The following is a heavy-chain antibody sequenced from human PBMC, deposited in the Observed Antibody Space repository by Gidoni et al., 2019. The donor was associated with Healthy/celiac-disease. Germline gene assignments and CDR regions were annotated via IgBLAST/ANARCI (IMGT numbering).Heavy chain of an antibody. D-gene: IGHD3-16*01. CDR3: ARPETWVGAFDI. Sequence: QLQLQESGPGLVKPSETLSLTCTVSGGSISSSSYYWGWIRQPPGKGLELIGSIYYSGSTYYNPSLKSRVTISVDTSKNQFSLKLSSVTAADTAVYYCARPETWVGAFDIWGQGTMVTVSS. CDR2: IYYSGST. CDR1: GGSISSSSYY. J-gene: IGHJ3*02. V-gene: IGHV4-39*01.